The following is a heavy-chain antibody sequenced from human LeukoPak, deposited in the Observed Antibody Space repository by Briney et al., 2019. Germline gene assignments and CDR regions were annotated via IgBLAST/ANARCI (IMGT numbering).Heavy chain of an antibody. V-gene: IGHV3-74*01. D-gene: IGHD3-10*01. J-gene: IGHJ4*02. CDR2: INSDGSST. CDR1: GFTFSSDW. Sequence: GGSLRLSCAASGFTFSSDWMHWVRQVPGEGLVWVSRINSDGSSTAYADSVKGRFTISRDSSKNTLYLQMNSLRGDDTAVYYCAKGVASSGTPVDYWGQGTLVTVSS. CDR3: AKGVASSGTPVDY.